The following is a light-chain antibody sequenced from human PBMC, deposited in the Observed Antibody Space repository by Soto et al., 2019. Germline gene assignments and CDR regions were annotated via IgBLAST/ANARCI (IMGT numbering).Light chain of an antibody. V-gene: IGKV3-15*01. CDR1: QGISSA. CDR3: QQYNNWPIT. CDR2: GAS. Sequence: TQSPSSLSSSVGDSVTITCRASQGISSALAWYQQKPGQAPRLLIYGASTRATGIPARFSGSGSGTEFTLTISSLQSEDFEVYYCQQYNNWPITFGQGTRLEIK. J-gene: IGKJ5*01.